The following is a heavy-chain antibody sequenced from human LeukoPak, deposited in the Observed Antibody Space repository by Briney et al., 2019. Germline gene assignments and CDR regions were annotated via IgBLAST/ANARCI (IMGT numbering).Heavy chain of an antibody. D-gene: IGHD3-16*01. CDR2: IYYSGST. CDR3: ARVGEGTLDAFDI. V-gene: IGHV4-59*12. CDR1: GGSISSYY. Sequence: TLSLTCTVSGGSISSYYWSWIRQPPGKGLEWIGYIYYSGSTNYNPSLKSRVTISVDTSKNQFSLKLSSVTAADTAVYYCARVGEGTLDAFDIWGQGTMVTVSS. J-gene: IGHJ3*02.